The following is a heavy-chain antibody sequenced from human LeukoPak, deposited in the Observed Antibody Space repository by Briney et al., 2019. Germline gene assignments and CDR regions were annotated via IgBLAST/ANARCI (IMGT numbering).Heavy chain of an antibody. J-gene: IGHJ4*02. D-gene: IGHD2-15*01. V-gene: IGHV3-23*01. Sequence: PGGSLRLSCAASRFTFSSYAMSWVRQAPGKGLEWVSAISGSGGSTYYADSVKGRFTISRDNSKNTLYLQMNSLRAEDTAVYYCAKALGQLYCCGGSCYNPGDYWGQGTLVTVSS. CDR1: RFTFSSYA. CDR2: ISGSGGST. CDR3: AKALGQLYCCGGSCYNPGDY.